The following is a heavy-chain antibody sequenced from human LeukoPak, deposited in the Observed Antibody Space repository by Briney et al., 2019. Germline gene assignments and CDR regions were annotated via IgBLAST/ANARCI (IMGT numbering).Heavy chain of an antibody. V-gene: IGHV3-74*01. CDR3: ARGTYNWNYECFDY. Sequence: PGGSLRLSCAASGFTFSSYWMHWVRQAPGKGLVWVSRINTDGSSTSYADSVKGRFTISRDNAKNTLYLQMNSLRAEDTAVYYCARGTYNWNYECFDYWGQGTLVTVSS. D-gene: IGHD1-7*01. J-gene: IGHJ4*02. CDR2: INTDGSST. CDR1: GFTFSSYW.